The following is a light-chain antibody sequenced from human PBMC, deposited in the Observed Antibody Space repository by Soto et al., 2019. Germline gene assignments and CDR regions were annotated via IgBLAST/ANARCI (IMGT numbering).Light chain of an antibody. Sequence: EIVMTQSPATLSVSPGERATLSCRAGQSISNNLAWYQQKPGQAPRLLIYGASTRATGIPARFTGSGSGKELNLTISSLQSEDFAVYYCQQYSNWPRTFGQGTKVEIK. V-gene: IGKV3-15*01. CDR3: QQYSNWPRT. CDR1: QSISNN. CDR2: GAS. J-gene: IGKJ1*01.